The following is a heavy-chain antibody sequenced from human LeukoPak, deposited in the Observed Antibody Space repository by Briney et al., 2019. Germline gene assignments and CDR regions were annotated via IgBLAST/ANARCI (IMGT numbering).Heavy chain of an antibody. CDR3: TRQDYDYVWGSYRYLSQFDY. J-gene: IGHJ4*02. D-gene: IGHD3-16*02. CDR2: IRSKANSYAT. V-gene: IGHV3-73*01. Sequence: GGSLRLSCAASGFTFSGSAMHWVRQASGKGLEWVGRIRSKANSYATAYAASVKGRFTISRDDSKNTAYLQMNSLKTEDTAVYYCTRQDYDYVWGSYRYLSQFDYWGQGTLVTVSS. CDR1: GFTFSGSA.